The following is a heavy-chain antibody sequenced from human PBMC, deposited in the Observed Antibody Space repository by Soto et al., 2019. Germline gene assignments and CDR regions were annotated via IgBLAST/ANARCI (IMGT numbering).Heavy chain of an antibody. D-gene: IGHD4-17*01. J-gene: IGHJ3*02. Sequence: SPTLSLTCAVYGGSFSGYYWSWIRQPPGKGLEWIGEINHSGSTNYNPSLKSRVTISVDTSKNQFSLKLSSVTAADTAVYYCARIMFYGDLPADIWGQGTMVTVSS. CDR3: ARIMFYGDLPADI. CDR1: GGSFSGYY. V-gene: IGHV4-34*01. CDR2: INHSGST.